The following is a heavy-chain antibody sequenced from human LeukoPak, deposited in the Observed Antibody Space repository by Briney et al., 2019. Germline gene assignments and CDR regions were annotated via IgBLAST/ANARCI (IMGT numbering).Heavy chain of an antibody. CDR1: GFTFDDYA. V-gene: IGHV3-9*01. CDR2: ISWNSGSI. CDR3: VKDASGWYYYGMDV. D-gene: IGHD6-19*01. Sequence: GRSLRLSCAASGFTFDDYAMHWVRQAPGKGLEWVSGISWNSGSIGYADSVKGRFTISRDNAKNSLYLQMNSLRAEDTALYYCVKDASGWYYYGMDVWGQGTTVTVSS. J-gene: IGHJ6*02.